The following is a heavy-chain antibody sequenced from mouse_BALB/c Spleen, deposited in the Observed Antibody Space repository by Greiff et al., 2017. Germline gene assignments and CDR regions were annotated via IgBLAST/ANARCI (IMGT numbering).Heavy chain of an antibody. V-gene: IGHV1-69*02. CDR3: ARWTGTRGYAMDY. Sequence: VQLQQSGAELVKPGASVKLSCKASGYTFTSYWMHWVKQRPGQGLEWIGEIDPSDSYTNYNQKFKGKATLTVDKSSSTAYMQLSSLTSEDSAVYYCARWTGTRGYAMDYWGQGTSVTVSS. CDR1: GYTFTSYW. J-gene: IGHJ4*01. CDR2: IDPSDSYT. D-gene: IGHD4-1*01.